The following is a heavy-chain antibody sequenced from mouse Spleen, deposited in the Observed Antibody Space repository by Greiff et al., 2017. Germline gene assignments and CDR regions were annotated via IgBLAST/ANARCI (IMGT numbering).Heavy chain of an antibody. V-gene: IGHV2-2*01. D-gene: IGHD1-1*02. CDR2: IWSGGST. CDR3: ARYDGSYEVAMDY. J-gene: IGHJ4*01. Sequence: VKLVESGPGLVQPSQSLSITCTVSGFSLTSYGVHWVRQSPGKGLEWLGVIWSGGSTDYNAAFISRLSISKDNSKSQVFFKMNSLQADDTAIYYCARYDGSYEVAMDYWGQGTSVTVSS. CDR1: GFSLTSYG.